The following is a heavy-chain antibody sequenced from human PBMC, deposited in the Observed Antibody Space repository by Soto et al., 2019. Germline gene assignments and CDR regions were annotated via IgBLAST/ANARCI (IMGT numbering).Heavy chain of an antibody. CDR1: GYSFTTYW. V-gene: IGHV5-10-1*01. D-gene: IGHD2-15*01. Sequence: PGESLKISCKGSGYSFTTYWITWVRQLPGKGLEWMGRIDPSDSYTNYSPSFKGHVTFSVDTPSSTAYLQWTSLKASDTAIYYCGTTAKYRRSGRCLGEYYFYGMAIWRQGTTGTVSS. J-gene: IGHJ6*02. CDR2: IDPSDSYT. CDR3: GTTAKYRRSGRCLGEYYFYGMAI.